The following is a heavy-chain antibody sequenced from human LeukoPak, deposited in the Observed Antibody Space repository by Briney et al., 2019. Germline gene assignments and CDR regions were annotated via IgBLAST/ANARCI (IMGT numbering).Heavy chain of an antibody. CDR3: ASRYSSGWSDAFDI. J-gene: IGHJ3*02. CDR1: VGTFSSYA. D-gene: IGHD6-19*01. V-gene: IGHV1-69*13. CDR2: IIPIFGTA. Sequence: GASVKVSCKASVGTFSSYAISWVRQAPGHGLEWVGGIIPIFGTANYAQKFQGRVTITADESTSTAYMELSSLRSEDTAVYYCASRYSSGWSDAFDIWGQGTLVTVSS.